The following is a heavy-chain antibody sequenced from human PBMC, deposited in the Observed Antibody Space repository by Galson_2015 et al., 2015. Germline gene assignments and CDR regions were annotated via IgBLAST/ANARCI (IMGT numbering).Heavy chain of an antibody. CDR2: ITWGGGNT. J-gene: IGHJ4*02. Sequence: SLRLSCAASGFIFDNYAMHWVRQVPGKGLEWVSLITWGGGNTYYADSVKGRFTISRDGRENSLYLQMNSLRAEDTAMYYCARLPSVILPNDLYYFDYWGQGTLVTVSS. D-gene: IGHD2-21*01. V-gene: IGHV3-43D*04. CDR3: ARLPSVILPNDLYYFDY. CDR1: GFIFDNYA.